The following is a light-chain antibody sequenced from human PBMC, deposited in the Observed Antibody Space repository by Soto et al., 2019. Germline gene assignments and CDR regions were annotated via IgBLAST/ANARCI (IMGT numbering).Light chain of an antibody. CDR2: DTS. CDR1: QSVSNSF. Sequence: EIVLTQSPGTLSLSPGERATLSCRASQSVSNSFIAWYQQKPGQAPRLLIYDTSSRATGVPDRYGASGSGTDFTLTISRLEPEDFAVFFCQQYGTSEIIFGQGTRLEIK. CDR3: QQYGTSEII. V-gene: IGKV3-20*01. J-gene: IGKJ5*01.